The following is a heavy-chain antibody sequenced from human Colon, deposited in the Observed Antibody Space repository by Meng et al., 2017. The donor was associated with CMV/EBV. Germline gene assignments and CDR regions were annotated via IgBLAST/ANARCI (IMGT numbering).Heavy chain of an antibody. Sequence: SCGCSCFAFSSCALSWVRPAPRKGLEWVSTITTIDGTAYYADSVRGRFTDSRDNSKNTVYLQMNSLGVEDTAIYFCAKALPGTKAVDYWGHGTLVTVSS. V-gene: IGHV3-23*01. CDR1: CFAFSSCA. CDR3: AKALPGTKAVDY. J-gene: IGHJ4*01. CDR2: ITTIDGTA. D-gene: IGHD1-1*01.